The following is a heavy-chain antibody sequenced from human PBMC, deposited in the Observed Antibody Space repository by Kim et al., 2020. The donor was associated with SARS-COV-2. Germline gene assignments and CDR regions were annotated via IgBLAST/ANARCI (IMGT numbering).Heavy chain of an antibody. V-gene: IGHV3-30*01. Sequence: SYADSGKGRLTISRDNSKNTLYLQMNSLRAEDTAVYYCARDPKGAGYDLDYWGLGTLVTVSS. J-gene: IGHJ4*02. D-gene: IGHD5-12*01. CDR3: ARDPKGAGYDLDY.